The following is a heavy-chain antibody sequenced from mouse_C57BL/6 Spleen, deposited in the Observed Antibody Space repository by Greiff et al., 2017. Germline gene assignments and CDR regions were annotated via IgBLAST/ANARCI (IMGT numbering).Heavy chain of an antibody. V-gene: IGHV2-6*01. CDR1: GFSLTSYG. CDR3: ASEGEAQTVFAY. J-gene: IGHJ3*01. CDR2: IWGVGST. Sequence: VQLQESGPGLVAPSQSLSITCTVSGFSLTSYGVDWVRQSPGKGLEWLGVIWGVGSTNYNSAHKSRLSISKDNSKSQVFLKMNSLQTDDTAMYYCASEGEAQTVFAYWGQGTLVTVSA.